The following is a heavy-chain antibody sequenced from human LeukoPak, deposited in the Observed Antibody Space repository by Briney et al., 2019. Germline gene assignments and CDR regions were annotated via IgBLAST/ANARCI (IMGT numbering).Heavy chain of an antibody. Sequence: ASVKVSSKASGYTFTGYYMHWVRQAPGQGLEWMGWINPNSGGTNYAQKFQGRVTMTRDTSISTAYMELSRLRSDDTAVYYCARDQAVADSDAFDIWGQGTMVTVSS. D-gene: IGHD6-19*01. CDR3: ARDQAVADSDAFDI. CDR1: GYTFTGYY. V-gene: IGHV1-2*02. J-gene: IGHJ3*02. CDR2: INPNSGGT.